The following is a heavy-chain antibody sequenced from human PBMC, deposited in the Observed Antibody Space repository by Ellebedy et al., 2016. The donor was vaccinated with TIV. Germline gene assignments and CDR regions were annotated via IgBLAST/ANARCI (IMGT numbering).Heavy chain of an antibody. CDR1: GGSISSSNW. V-gene: IGHV4-4*02. D-gene: IGHD5-18*01. CDR2: IYHSGST. Sequence: MPGGSLRLSCAVSGGSISSSNWWSWVRQPPGKGLEWIGEIYHSGSTNYNPSLKSRVTISVDKSKNQFSLKLSSVTAADTAVYYCARGGYSYGYDYWGQGILVTVSS. CDR3: ARGGYSYGYDY. J-gene: IGHJ4*02.